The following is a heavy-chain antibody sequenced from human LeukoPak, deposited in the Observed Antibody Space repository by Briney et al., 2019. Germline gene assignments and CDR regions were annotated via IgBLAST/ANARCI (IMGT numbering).Heavy chain of an antibody. J-gene: IGHJ6*03. CDR1: GGSINSGSYS. V-gene: IGHV4-61*02. Sequence: SETLSLTCTVSGGSINSGSYSWSWIRQPAGKGLEWIGRLYTSGSTNYNPSLKSRVAISVDTSKNQFSLRLTSVTAADTAVYYCARAAMVRGVTTSYYYYYMDVWGKGTTVTVSS. D-gene: IGHD3-10*01. CDR3: ARAAMVRGVTTSYYYYYMDV. CDR2: LYTSGST.